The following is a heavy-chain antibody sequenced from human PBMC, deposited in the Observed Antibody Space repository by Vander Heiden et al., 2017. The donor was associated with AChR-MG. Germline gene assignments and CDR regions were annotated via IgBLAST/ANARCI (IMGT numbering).Heavy chain of an antibody. D-gene: IGHD6-19*01. CDR2: IGTAGDT. Sequence: EVQLVESGGGLVQPGGSLRLACAASGFTFSSYDMHWVRQATGEGLEWVSGIGTAGDTYYAGSVKGRFTISRENAKNSLYLQMNNLRAGDSAVYYCRRGAAGFEPWGQGTLVSVSS. V-gene: IGHV3-13*01. CDR1: GFTFSSYD. J-gene: IGHJ5*02. CDR3: RRGAAGFEP.